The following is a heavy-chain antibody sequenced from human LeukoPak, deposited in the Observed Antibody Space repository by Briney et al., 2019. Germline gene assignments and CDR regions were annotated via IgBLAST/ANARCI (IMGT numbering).Heavy chain of an antibody. CDR3: ARAAAAGTGWFDP. D-gene: IGHD6-13*01. CDR2: ISSSSSYI. Sequence: GGSLRLSCAASGFTFSSYSMNWVRQAPGKGLEWVSSISSSSSYIYYADSVKGRFTISRDNAKNSLYLQMNSLRAEGTAVYYCARAAAAGTGWFDPWGQGTLVTVSS. J-gene: IGHJ5*02. V-gene: IGHV3-21*01. CDR1: GFTFSSYS.